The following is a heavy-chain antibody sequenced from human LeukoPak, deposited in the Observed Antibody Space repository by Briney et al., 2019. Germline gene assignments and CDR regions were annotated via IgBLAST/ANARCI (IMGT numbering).Heavy chain of an antibody. V-gene: IGHV3-9*01. CDR3: AKDSGIAVAGTRGGAFDI. Sequence: GGSLRLSCAASGFTFDDYAMHWVRQAPGKGLEWVSGISWNSGTLGYADSVKGRFTISRDNAKNSLYLQMNSLRAEDTALYYCAKDSGIAVAGTRGGAFDIWGQGTMVTVSS. J-gene: IGHJ3*02. CDR2: ISWNSGTL. D-gene: IGHD6-19*01. CDR1: GFTFDDYA.